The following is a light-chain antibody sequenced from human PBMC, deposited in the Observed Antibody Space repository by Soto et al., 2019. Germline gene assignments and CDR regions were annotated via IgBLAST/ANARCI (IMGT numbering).Light chain of an antibody. CDR3: QQYNNWPIT. J-gene: IGKJ5*01. V-gene: IGKV3-15*01. CDR1: QTVGVR. Sequence: IVLSPSPATLSSSPGERATLSCRASQTVGVRLAWYQHKPGQAPRLLIYGASTRATGIPARFSGSGSGAEFTLTISSLQSEDFAVYYCQQYNNWPITFGQGTRLEIK. CDR2: GAS.